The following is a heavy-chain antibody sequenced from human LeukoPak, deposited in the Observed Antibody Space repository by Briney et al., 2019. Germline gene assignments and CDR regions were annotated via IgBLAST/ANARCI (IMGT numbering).Heavy chain of an antibody. J-gene: IGHJ5*02. V-gene: IGHV3-30*02. CDR2: IRYDGSNK. Sequence: PGGSLRLSCAASGFTFSSYGMYWVRQAPGKGLEWVAFIRYDGSNKYYADSVKGRFTISRDNSKNTLYLQMNSLRAEDTAVYYCAREKQSNWFDPWGQGTLVTVSS. CDR3: AREKQSNWFDP. CDR1: GFTFSSYG.